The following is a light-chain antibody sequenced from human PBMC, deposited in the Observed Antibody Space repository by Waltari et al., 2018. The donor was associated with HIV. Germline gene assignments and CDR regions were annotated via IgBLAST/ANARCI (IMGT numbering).Light chain of an antibody. Sequence: EIVMTQSPATLSVSPGERATLSCRASQSVNTNLAWYQQKPGQAPSLLIYGSSFRATGTPARFSGSGSGTDFTLTISSLQSEDFAVYYCQQYNNWPLYSFGQGTKLEIK. CDR1: QSVNTN. J-gene: IGKJ2*03. CDR3: QQYNNWPLYS. V-gene: IGKV3-15*01. CDR2: GSS.